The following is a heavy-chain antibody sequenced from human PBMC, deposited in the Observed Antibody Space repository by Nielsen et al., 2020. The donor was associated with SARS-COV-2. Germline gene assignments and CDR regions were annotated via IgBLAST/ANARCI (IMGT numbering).Heavy chain of an antibody. CDR1: GFTFSDYY. CDR3: AREVGGYGDYGDYYGMDV. V-gene: IGHV3-11*05. J-gene: IGHJ6*02. CDR2: ISSSSSYT. D-gene: IGHD4-17*01. Sequence: GESLKISCAASGFTFSDYYMSWIRQAPGEGLEWVSYISSSSSYTNYADSVKGRFTISRDNAKNSLYLQMNSLRAEDTAVYYCAREVGGYGDYGDYYGMDVWGQGTTVTVSS.